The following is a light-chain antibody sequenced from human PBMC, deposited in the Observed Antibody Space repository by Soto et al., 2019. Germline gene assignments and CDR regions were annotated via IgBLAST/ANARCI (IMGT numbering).Light chain of an antibody. CDR2: EVG. J-gene: IGLJ2*01. Sequence: QSALTQPASVSGSPGQSITMSCTGTASDVSRYNYVSWYQQHPGKAPKLMIYEVGNRPSGVSNRFSGSKSGNTASLTISGLQAEDEADYYCSSYTTNSPLVIFGGGTKLTVL. CDR1: ASDVSRYNY. CDR3: SSYTTNSPLVI. V-gene: IGLV2-14*01.